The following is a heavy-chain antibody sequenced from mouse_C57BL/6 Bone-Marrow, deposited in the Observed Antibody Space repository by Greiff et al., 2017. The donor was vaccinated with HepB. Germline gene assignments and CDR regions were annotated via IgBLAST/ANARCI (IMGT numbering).Heavy chain of an antibody. CDR3: TTGGSFTWFAY. Sequence: EVMLVESGAELVRPGASVKLSCTASGFNIKDDYMHWVKQRPEQGLEWIGWIDPENGDTEYASKFQGKATITADTSSNTAYLQLSSLTSEDTAVYYCTTGGSFTWFAYWGQGTLVTVSA. D-gene: IGHD1-1*01. J-gene: IGHJ3*01. CDR2: IDPENGDT. CDR1: GFNIKDDY. V-gene: IGHV14-4*01.